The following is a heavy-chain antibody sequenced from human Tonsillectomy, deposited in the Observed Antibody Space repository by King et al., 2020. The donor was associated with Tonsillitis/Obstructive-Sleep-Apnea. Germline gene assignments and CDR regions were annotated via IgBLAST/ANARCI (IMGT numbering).Heavy chain of an antibody. D-gene: IGHD3-3*01. Sequence: VQLVESGGGLVQPGGSLRLSCAASGFTFSSYEMNWVRQAPGKGLEWVSYISSSGSTIYYADSVKGRFTISRDNAKNSLYLQMNSLRAEDTAVYYCARGREWAHSSGRLDYWGQGTLVTVSS. J-gene: IGHJ4*02. V-gene: IGHV3-48*03. CDR1: GFTFSSYE. CDR2: ISSSGSTI. CDR3: ARGREWAHSSGRLDY.